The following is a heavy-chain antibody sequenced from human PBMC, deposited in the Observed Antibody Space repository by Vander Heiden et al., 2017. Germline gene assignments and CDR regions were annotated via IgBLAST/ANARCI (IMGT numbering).Heavy chain of an antibody. V-gene: IGHV3-21*01. D-gene: IGHD4-17*01. CDR1: GLTFRSSR. CDR2: ISSSSSYI. Sequence: EVQLVHSGGGLVQPGGSLRLSCAASGLTFRSSRMHCVRQAPGKGLEWVSSISSSSSYIYYADSVKGRFTISRDNAKNSLYLQMNSLRAEDTAVYYCARGSVTTVVTPFDSWGQGTLVTVSS. J-gene: IGHJ4*02. CDR3: ARGSVTTVVTPFDS.